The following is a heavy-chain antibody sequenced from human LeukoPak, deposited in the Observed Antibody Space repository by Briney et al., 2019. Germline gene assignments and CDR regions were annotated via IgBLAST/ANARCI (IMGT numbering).Heavy chain of an antibody. CDR2: IYTSGST. V-gene: IGHV4-4*07. J-gene: IGHJ3*02. CDR1: GGSISSYY. Sequence: PSETLSLTCTVSGGSISSYYWSWIRQPAGKGLEWIGRIYTSGSTNYNPSLKSRVTISVDKSENQFSLKLSSVTAADTAVYYCARGIAVAGRAFDIWGQGTMVTVSS. D-gene: IGHD6-19*01. CDR3: ARGIAVAGRAFDI.